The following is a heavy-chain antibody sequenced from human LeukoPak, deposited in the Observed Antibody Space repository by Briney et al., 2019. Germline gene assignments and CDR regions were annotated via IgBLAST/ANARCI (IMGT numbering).Heavy chain of an antibody. D-gene: IGHD2-8*01. Sequence: ASVKVSGKASGYTFTSNALGWVRQAPGQGLEWMGWINTNTGNPTYAQGFTGRFVFSLDTSDNTAYLQISSLQAEDTAVYYCASFFCTSGLCYYLDYWGQGTLVTVSS. CDR1: GYTFTSNA. CDR3: ASFFCTSGLCYYLDY. CDR2: INTNTGNP. V-gene: IGHV7-4-1*02. J-gene: IGHJ4*02.